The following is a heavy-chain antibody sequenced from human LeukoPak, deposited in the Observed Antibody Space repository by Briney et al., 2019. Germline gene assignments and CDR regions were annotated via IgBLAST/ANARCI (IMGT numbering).Heavy chain of an antibody. J-gene: IGHJ4*02. V-gene: IGHV3-74*01. Sequence: PGGSLRLSCAASGFTFSTYRMHWVRQAPGKGLVWVSHVDIDGSSATYADSVKGRFTISRDNAKNTLFLRMNSLRVEDTAVYYCSRGRYYLDSWGQGTLVTVSS. CDR1: GFTFSTYR. CDR2: VDIDGSSA. CDR3: SRGRYYLDS. D-gene: IGHD3-16*01.